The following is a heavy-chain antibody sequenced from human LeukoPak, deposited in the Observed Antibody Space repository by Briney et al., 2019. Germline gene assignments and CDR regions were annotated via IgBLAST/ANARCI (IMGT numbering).Heavy chain of an antibody. Sequence: GGSLRLSCAAPGFIFTDYGMHWVRPAPGKGLEWLTFIRYDGSDKYYADSVKGRFTISRDNAKNSLYLQMNSLRAEDMALYYCAKGSSRAYDRPFDYWGQGTLVTVSS. J-gene: IGHJ4*02. CDR1: GFIFTDYG. V-gene: IGHV3-30*02. CDR2: IRYDGSDK. D-gene: IGHD5-12*01. CDR3: AKGSSRAYDRPFDY.